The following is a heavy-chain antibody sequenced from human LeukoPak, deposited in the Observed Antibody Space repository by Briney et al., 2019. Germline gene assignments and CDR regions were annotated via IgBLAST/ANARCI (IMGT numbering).Heavy chain of an antibody. Sequence: GASVKVSCKASGYTFTGYYMHWVRQAPGQGLEWMGWINPNSGGANYAQKFQGRVTMTRDTSISTAYMELSRLRSDDTAVYYCARGENYYYYYMDVWGKGTTVTVSS. D-gene: IGHD1-26*01. J-gene: IGHJ6*03. CDR1: GYTFTGYY. CDR2: INPNSGGA. V-gene: IGHV1-2*02. CDR3: ARGENYYYYYMDV.